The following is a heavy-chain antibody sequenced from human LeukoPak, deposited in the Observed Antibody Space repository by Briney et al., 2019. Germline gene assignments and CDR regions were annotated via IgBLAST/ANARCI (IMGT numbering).Heavy chain of an antibody. CDR1: GFMFSSYG. Sequence: PGGSQRLSCAASGFMFSSYGMHWVRQAPGEGLEWVALIRFDGSDKYYAESVKGRFSISRDNSNNTLFLQMNSLRAEDTAVYYCAKDQTDNWGQGTLVTVSS. CDR2: IRFDGSDK. CDR3: AKDQTDN. V-gene: IGHV3-30*02. J-gene: IGHJ4*02.